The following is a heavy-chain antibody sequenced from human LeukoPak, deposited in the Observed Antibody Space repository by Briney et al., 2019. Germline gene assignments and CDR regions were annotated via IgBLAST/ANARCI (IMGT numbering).Heavy chain of an antibody. J-gene: IGHJ4*02. CDR1: GFTFSSYS. D-gene: IGHD2-2*01. V-gene: IGHV3-48*01. CDR2: ISSSSSTI. Sequence: PGGSLRLSCAASGFTFSSYSMNWVRQAPGKGLEWVSYISSSSSTIYYADSVKGRFTISRDNAKNTLYLQMNSLRAEDTAVYYCARDQPGHVLDYWGQGTLVTVSS. CDR3: ARDQPGHVLDY.